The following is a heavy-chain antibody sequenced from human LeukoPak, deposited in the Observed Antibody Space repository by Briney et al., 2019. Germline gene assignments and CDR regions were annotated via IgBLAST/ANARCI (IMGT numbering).Heavy chain of an antibody. CDR2: VYYDGTS. Sequence: ASETLSLTCTVSGGSINSHSYYWGWIRQPPGKGLEWIGSVYYDGTSYSNPSLKSRAAVFVDTSRDQFSLDLSFVTAADTALYYCGRHISTNTGYFDSCGPGILVSVSS. CDR3: GRHISTNTGYFDS. V-gene: IGHV4-39*01. D-gene: IGHD5-24*01. J-gene: IGHJ4*02. CDR1: GGSINSHSYY.